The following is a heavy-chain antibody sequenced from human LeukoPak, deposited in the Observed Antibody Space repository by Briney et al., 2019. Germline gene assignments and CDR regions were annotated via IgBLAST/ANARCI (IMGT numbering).Heavy chain of an antibody. CDR2: INYSGTT. J-gene: IGHJ4*02. CDR1: GGSISSSSYY. Sequence: PSETLSLTCSVSGGSISSSSYYWGWIRQPPGKGLEWIGSINYSGTTYYNPSLKSRVTISIDTSKNQFSLKLSSVTAADTAVYYCAYDILTGYTAYFDYWGQGTLVTVSS. V-gene: IGHV4-39*01. D-gene: IGHD3-9*01. CDR3: AYDILTGYTAYFDY.